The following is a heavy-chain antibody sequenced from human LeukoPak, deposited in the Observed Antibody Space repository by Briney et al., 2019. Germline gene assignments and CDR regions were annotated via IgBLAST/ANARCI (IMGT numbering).Heavy chain of an antibody. Sequence: GGSLRLSCAASGFTFSTYEMNWVRQAPGKGLEWVSYISSSGSIIHYADSVKGRFTISRDNSKNTLYLQMNSLRAEDTAVYYCAKGDWNDDWGQGTLVTVSS. CDR1: GFTFSTYE. CDR2: ISSSGSII. D-gene: IGHD1-1*01. J-gene: IGHJ4*02. V-gene: IGHV3-48*03. CDR3: AKGDWNDD.